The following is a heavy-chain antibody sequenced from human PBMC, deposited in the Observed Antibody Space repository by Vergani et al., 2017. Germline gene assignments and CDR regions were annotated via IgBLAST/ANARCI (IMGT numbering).Heavy chain of an antibody. V-gene: IGHV4-39*01. J-gene: IGHJ6*03. CDR3: AMAVGSVHYYYMDV. Sequence: QLQLQESGPGLVKPSETLSLTCTVSGGSISSSSYYWGWIRQPPGKGLEWIGSFDYSGSTNYNPPLKSRVTISVDTSKNQFSLKLSSVTAADTAVYYCAMAVGSVHYYYMDVWGKGTTVTVSS. CDR2: FDYSGST. CDR1: GGSISSSSYY. D-gene: IGHD1-26*01.